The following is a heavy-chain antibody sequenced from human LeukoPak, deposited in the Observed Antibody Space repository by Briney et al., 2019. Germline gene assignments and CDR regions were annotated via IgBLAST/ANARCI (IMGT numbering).Heavy chain of an antibody. D-gene: IGHD3-10*01. J-gene: IGHJ5*02. CDR3: ARRRRVTMVRGVMGWFDP. V-gene: IGHV4-59*01. Sequence: SETLSLTCTVSGGSISSYYWSWIRQPPGKGLERIGYIYYSGSTNYNPSLKSRVTISVDTSKNQFSLKLSSVTAADTAVYYCARRRRVTMVRGVMGWFDPWGQGTLVTVSS. CDR2: IYYSGST. CDR1: GGSISSYY.